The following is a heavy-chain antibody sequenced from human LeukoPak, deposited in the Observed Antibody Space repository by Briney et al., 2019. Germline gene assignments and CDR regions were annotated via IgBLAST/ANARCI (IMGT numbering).Heavy chain of an antibody. J-gene: IGHJ4*02. CDR1: GFTFSSYA. Sequence: GGSLRLSCAASGFTFSSYAMSWVRQAPGKGLEWVSAISGSGGSTYYADSVKGRFTISRDNSKNTLYLQMNSLRAEDTAVCYCAKGLAVASGFDYWGQGTLVTVSS. V-gene: IGHV3-23*01. CDR2: ISGSGGST. CDR3: AKGLAVASGFDY. D-gene: IGHD6-19*01.